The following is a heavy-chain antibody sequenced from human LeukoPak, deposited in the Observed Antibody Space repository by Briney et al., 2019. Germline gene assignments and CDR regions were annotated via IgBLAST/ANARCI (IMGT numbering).Heavy chain of an antibody. CDR2: ISYDGSNK. J-gene: IGHJ4*02. CDR3: ARGPVVVIPFYYFDY. CDR1: GFTFSSYA. Sequence: PGRSLRLSCAASGFTFSSYAMHWVRQAPGKGLEWVAVISYDGSNKYYADSVKGRFTISRDNSKSTLYLQMNSLRAEDTAVYYCARGPVVVIPFYYFDYWGQGTLVTVSS. V-gene: IGHV3-30*04. D-gene: IGHD2-21*01.